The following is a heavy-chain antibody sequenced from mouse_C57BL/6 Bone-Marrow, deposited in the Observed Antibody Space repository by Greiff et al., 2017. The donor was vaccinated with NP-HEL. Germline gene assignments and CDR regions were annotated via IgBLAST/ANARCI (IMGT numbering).Heavy chain of an antibody. CDR3: ARKGTWERYGDV. D-gene: IGHD4-1*01. J-gene: IGHJ1*03. CDR1: GYTFTSYG. CDR2: IYPGNGYT. V-gene: IGHV1-58*01. Sequence: EVQLQQSGAELVRPGSSVKMSCKTSGYTFTSYGINWVKQRPGQGLEWIGYIYPGNGYTEYNEKFKGKATLTSDTSSSTAYMQLSSLTSEDSAIYFCARKGTWERYGDVWGTGTTVTVSS.